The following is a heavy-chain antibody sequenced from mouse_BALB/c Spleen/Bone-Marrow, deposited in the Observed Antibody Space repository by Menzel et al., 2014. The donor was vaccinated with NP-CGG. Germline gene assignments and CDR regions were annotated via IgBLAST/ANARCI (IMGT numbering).Heavy chain of an antibody. D-gene: IGHD1-1*01. CDR1: GYTFTSYW. J-gene: IGHJ4*01. CDR2: INPSTGYT. V-gene: IGHV1-7*01. CDR3: ARQITTVDYAMDY. Sequence: VHLQQSGAELAKPGASVKMSCKASGYTFTSYWMHWVKQRPGQGLEWIGYINPSTGYTEYNQKFKDKATLTADKSSSTAHMQLSSLTSEDSAVYYCARQITTVDYAMDYWGQGTSVTVSS.